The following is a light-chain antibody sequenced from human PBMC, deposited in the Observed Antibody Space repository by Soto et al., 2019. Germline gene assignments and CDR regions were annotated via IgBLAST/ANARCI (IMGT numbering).Light chain of an antibody. J-gene: IGKJ4*01. Sequence: DIQMTHSPSTLSASVFYIVTITFRASQNIRNWLALYQQKPGKAPNPLIYDASSLKSGVPARFSGSGSGTEFTLTISSLQPDDFATYYCQKYDNYPLNFGGGTKVDIK. CDR3: QKYDNYPLN. V-gene: IGKV1-5*01. CDR1: QNIRNW. CDR2: DAS.